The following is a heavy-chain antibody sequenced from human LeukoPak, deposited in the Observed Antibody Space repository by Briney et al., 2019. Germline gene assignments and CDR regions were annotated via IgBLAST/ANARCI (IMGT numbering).Heavy chain of an antibody. D-gene: IGHD2-2*01. CDR2: IYYSGST. CDR1: GGSISSSSCY. CDR3: ASHYCSSTSCYSIYYYYMDV. V-gene: IGHV4-39*01. Sequence: SETLSLTCTVSGGSISSSSCYWGWIRQPPGKGLEWIGSIYYSGSTYYNPSLKSRVTISVDTSKNQFSLKLSSVTDADTAVYYCASHYCSSTSCYSIYYYYMDVWGKGTTVTVSS. J-gene: IGHJ6*03.